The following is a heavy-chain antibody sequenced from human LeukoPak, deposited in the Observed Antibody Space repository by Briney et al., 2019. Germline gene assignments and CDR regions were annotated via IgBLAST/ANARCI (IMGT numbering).Heavy chain of an antibody. D-gene: IGHD2-15*01. CDR2: IYYSGST. Sequence: SETLSLTCTISGASISSYYWSWIRQPPGKGLEWIGYIYYSGSTNYNPSLKSRVTISVDTSKNQFSLKLSSVTAADTAVYYCARDVGYFDYWGQGTLVTVSS. CDR3: ARDVGYFDY. J-gene: IGHJ4*02. V-gene: IGHV4-59*01. CDR1: GASISSYY.